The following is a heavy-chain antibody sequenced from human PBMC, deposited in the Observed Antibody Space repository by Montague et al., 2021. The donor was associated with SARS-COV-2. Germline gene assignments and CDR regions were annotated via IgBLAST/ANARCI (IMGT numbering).Heavy chain of an antibody. CDR2: IYYSGST. J-gene: IGHJ4*02. D-gene: IGHD3-16*01. CDR3: AEEGGCLSSGSYYFDC. CDR1: GGSISSSSYY. Sequence: SETLSLTCTVSGGSISSSSYYWGWIRQPPGKGLEWMGSIYYSGSTYYNPSLKSRVTISVDTSKNQFSLKLISVTAEDTAVYYCAEEGGCLSSGSYYFDCWGQGTLVTVSS. V-gene: IGHV4-39*07.